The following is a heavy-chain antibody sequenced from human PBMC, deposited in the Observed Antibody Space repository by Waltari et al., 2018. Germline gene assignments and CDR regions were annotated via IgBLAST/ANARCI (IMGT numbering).Heavy chain of an antibody. D-gene: IGHD6-19*01. J-gene: IGHJ4*02. V-gene: IGHV3-30-3*01. Sequence: QVQLVESGGGVVRPGGSLRLSCTDSGFTFSQYTIHWVRQDPGKGLEWVAIPSHDAANKYYAGSVVGRFTISRDNSKNTVYLQMNSLRVEDTAVYYCARDLGSGWYYFDSWGQGTLVTVSS. CDR2: PSHDAANK. CDR3: ARDLGSGWYYFDS. CDR1: GFTFSQYT.